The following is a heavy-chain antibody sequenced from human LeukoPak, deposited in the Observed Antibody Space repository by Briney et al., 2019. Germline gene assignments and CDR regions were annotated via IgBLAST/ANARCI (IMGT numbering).Heavy chain of an antibody. Sequence: SMKVSCKASGYTFTGYFIHWVRQARGQRLEWIGWIVVGSGNTNYAQKFQERVTITRDMSTSTAYMELSSLRSEDTAVYYCAALLRYCSGGSCYFDYWGQGTLVTVSS. D-gene: IGHD2-15*01. V-gene: IGHV1-58*02. CDR2: IVVGSGNT. CDR1: GYTFTGYF. J-gene: IGHJ4*02. CDR3: AALLRYCSGGSCYFDY.